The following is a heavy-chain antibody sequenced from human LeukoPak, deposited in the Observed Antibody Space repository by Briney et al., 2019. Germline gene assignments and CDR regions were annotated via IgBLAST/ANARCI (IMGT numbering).Heavy chain of an antibody. J-gene: IGHJ6*04. D-gene: IGHD3-10*01. Sequence: SETLSLTCTVSGGSISSYYWSWIRQPPGKGLEWIGYIYYSGSTNYNPSLKSRVTISVDTSKNQFSLKLSSVTAADTAVYYCARGNHYGSVYADVWAKGPRSPSPQ. CDR2: IYYSGST. CDR1: GGSISSYY. V-gene: IGHV4-59*12. CDR3: ARGNHYGSVYADV.